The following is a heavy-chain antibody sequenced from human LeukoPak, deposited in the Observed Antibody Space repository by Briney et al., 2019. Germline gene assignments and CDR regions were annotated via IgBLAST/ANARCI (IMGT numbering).Heavy chain of an antibody. J-gene: IGHJ4*02. CDR2: FYWDDDK. D-gene: IGHD3-16*02. CDR3: AHSGVDVGYDYVWGSYRSAVEFDY. V-gene: IGHV2-5*02. Sequence: SGPTLVNPTQTLTLTCTFSGFSLSPSGGGGGWVRQPPEKGLEWLALFYWDDDKRYSPSLKSRLTITKDTSKTQVVLTMTNMDPVDTATYYCAHSGVDVGYDYVWGSYRSAVEFDYWGQGTLVTVSS. CDR1: GFSLSPSGGG.